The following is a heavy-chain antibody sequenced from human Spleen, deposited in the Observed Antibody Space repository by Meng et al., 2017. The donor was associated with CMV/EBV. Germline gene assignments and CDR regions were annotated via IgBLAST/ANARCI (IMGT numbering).Heavy chain of an antibody. CDR2: INHSGST. J-gene: IGHJ4*02. Sequence: LSLPCAVYGWSFSGYYWSWIRQPPGKGLEWIGEINHSGSTNYNPSLKSRVTISVDTSKNQFSLKLSSVTAADTAVYYCARGLGLGIDYWGQGTLVTVSS. CDR1: GWSFSGYY. CDR3: ARGLGLGIDY. V-gene: IGHV4-34*01. D-gene: IGHD1-1*01.